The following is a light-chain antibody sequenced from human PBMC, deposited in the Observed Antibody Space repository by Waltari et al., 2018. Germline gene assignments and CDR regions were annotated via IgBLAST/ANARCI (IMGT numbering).Light chain of an antibody. Sequence: IVLTQSPGTLSLSPGERATLSCRASENVPAGYVAWYQQKPGQSPRLLMYGVSNRATGIPDRFSGSESGTDFTLIVSRLEPEDFAVYYCHQYGSIPWTFGQGTRVDIK. CDR1: ENVPAGY. J-gene: IGKJ1*01. CDR3: HQYGSIPWT. CDR2: GVS. V-gene: IGKV3-20*01.